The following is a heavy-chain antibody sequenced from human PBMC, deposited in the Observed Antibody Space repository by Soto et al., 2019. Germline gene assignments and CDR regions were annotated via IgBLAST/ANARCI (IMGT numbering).Heavy chain of an antibody. CDR1: GGSISSGGYY. J-gene: IGHJ4*02. Sequence: SETLSLTCTVSGGSISSGGYYWSWIRQHPGKGLEWIGYIYYSGSTYYNPSLKSRVTISVDTSKNQFSLKLSSVTAADTAVYYCARGYSSSWTPWYFDYWGQGTLVTVS. CDR2: IYYSGST. D-gene: IGHD6-13*01. V-gene: IGHV4-31*03. CDR3: ARGYSSSWTPWYFDY.